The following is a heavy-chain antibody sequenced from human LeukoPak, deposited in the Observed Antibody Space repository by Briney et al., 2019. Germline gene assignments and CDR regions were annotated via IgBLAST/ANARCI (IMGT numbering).Heavy chain of an antibody. CDR1: GFTVSSNY. J-gene: IGHJ6*02. CDR2: MYSGGDT. D-gene: IGHD2-21*02. V-gene: IGHV3-66*01. CDR3: ARDGVVVVTASVVNHYFGLDV. Sequence: GGSLRPSCAASGFTVSSNYMSWVRQAPGKGLEWVSAMYSGGDTYYADSVKGRFTISRDNAKNSLYLQMNSLRAEDTAVYYCARDGVVVVTASVVNHYFGLDVWGHGTTVTVSS.